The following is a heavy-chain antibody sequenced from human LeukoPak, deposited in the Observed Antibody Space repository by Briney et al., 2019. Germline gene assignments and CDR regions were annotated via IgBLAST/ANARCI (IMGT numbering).Heavy chain of an antibody. CDR2: IYYSGST. V-gene: IGHV4-31*03. CDR3: ARGDSQRIDY. Sequence: SETLSLTCTVSGGSVSSGSYYWSWIRQHPGKGLEWIGYIYYSGSTYYNPSLKSRVTISVDTSKNQFSLKLSSVTAADTAVYYCARGDSQRIDYWGQGTLVTVSS. CDR1: GGSVSSGSYY. J-gene: IGHJ4*02. D-gene: IGHD3-22*01.